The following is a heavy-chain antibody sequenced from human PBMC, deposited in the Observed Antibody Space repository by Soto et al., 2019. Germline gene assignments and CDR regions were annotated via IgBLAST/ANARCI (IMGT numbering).Heavy chain of an antibody. V-gene: IGHV3-74*01. CDR3: ARDREYYDFWSGYYTEAPYYYYYGMDV. Sequence: PGGSLRLSCAASGFTFSSYWMHWVRQAPGKGLVWVSRINSDGSSTSYADSVKGRFTISRHNAKNTLYLQMNSLRAEDTAVYYCARDREYYDFWSGYYTEAPYYYYYGMDVWGQGTTVTVSS. J-gene: IGHJ6*02. CDR2: INSDGSST. D-gene: IGHD3-3*01. CDR1: GFTFSSYW.